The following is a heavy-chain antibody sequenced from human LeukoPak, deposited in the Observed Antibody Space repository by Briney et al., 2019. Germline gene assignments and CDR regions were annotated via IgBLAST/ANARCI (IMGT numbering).Heavy chain of an antibody. J-gene: IGHJ4*02. CDR2: IRQDGNET. CDR3: GLGGFDY. CDR1: DFIFSQYW. Sequence: GGSLRLSCVASDFIFSQYWMSWVRQAPGKGLEWVANIRQDGNETYYVDPVKGRFTISRDNAKKSLYLQMNSLRADDTAVYYCGLGGFDYWGQGTLVTVSS. D-gene: IGHD2-15*01. V-gene: IGHV3-7*01.